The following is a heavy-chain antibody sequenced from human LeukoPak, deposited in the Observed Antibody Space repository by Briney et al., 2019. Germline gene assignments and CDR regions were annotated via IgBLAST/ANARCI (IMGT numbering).Heavy chain of an antibody. D-gene: IGHD2-2*01. Sequence: ASVKVSCKASGYTFTSYAMHWVRQAPGQRLEWMGWINAGNGNTKYSQKFQGRVTITRDTSASTACMELSSLRSEDTAVYYCAILIVVVPAARGDFDYWGQGTLVTVSS. J-gene: IGHJ4*02. CDR1: GYTFTSYA. V-gene: IGHV1-3*01. CDR2: INAGNGNT. CDR3: AILIVVVPAARGDFDY.